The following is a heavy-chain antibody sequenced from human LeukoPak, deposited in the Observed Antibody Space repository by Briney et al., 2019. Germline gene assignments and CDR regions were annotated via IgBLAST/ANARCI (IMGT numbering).Heavy chain of an antibody. Sequence: PSETLSLTCTVSGGSISSYYWSWIRQPAGKGLEWIGRIYTSGSTNYNPSLKSRVTMSVDTSKNQFSLKLSSVTAADTAVYYCVRCSTSSLYHYYYMDVWGKGTTVTVSS. J-gene: IGHJ6*03. CDR1: GGSISSYY. V-gene: IGHV4-4*07. CDR3: VRCSTSSLYHYYYMDV. D-gene: IGHD2-2*01. CDR2: IYTSGST.